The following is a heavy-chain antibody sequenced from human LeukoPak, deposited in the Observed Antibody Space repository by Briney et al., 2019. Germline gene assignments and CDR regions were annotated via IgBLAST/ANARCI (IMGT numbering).Heavy chain of an antibody. CDR2: IHYSGST. CDR3: ARGRRKWQLSGGIDY. Sequence: PSETLSLTCTFSGGSITSYYWSWIRQPPGKGLEWIGYIHYSGSTNYNPSLKSRVTISVDTSKNQFSLQLNSVTPEDTAVYYCARGRRKWQLSGGIDYWGQGTLVTVSS. J-gene: IGHJ4*02. D-gene: IGHD1-26*01. V-gene: IGHV4-59*12. CDR1: GGSITSYY.